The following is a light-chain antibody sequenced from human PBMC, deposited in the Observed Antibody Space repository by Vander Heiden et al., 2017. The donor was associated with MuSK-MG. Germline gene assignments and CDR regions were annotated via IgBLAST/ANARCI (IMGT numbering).Light chain of an antibody. J-gene: IGLJ2*01. CDR3: QSYDSSLSGSVV. V-gene: IGLV1-40*01. CDR2: GNS. Sequence: QSVLTQPPSVSGAPGQRVTISCTGRSSNIGAGYDVHWYQQLPGTAPNLLIYGNSNRHSGVHDRFSGSKSGTSASLAITGLQAEDEADYYCQSYDSSLSGSVVFGGGTKLTVL. CDR1: SSNIGAGYD.